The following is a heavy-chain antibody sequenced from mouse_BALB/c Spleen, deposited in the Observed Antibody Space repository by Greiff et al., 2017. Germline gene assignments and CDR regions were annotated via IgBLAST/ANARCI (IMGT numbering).Heavy chain of an antibody. D-gene: IGHD2-1*01. CDR3: ARSGYYGNYWYFDV. V-gene: IGHV3-8*02. J-gene: IGHJ1*01. CDR1: GDSITSGY. CDR2: ISYSGST. Sequence: VQLQQSGPSLVKPSQTLSLTCSVTGDSITSGYWNWIRKFPGNKLEYMGYISYSGSTYYNPSLKSRISITRDTSKNQYYLQLNSVTTEDTATYYCARSGYYGNYWYFDVWGAGTTVTVSS.